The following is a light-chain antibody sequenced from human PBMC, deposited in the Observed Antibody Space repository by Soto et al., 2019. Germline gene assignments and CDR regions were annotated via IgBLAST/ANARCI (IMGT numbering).Light chain of an antibody. V-gene: IGKV1-5*03. CDR3: QEYNSYTGT. Sequence: DIQMTQSPSTLSGSVGDRVTITCRASQTISSCLAWYQQKPWKAPKLLIYKASTLKSGVPSRFSGSGSGTEFTLTISSLQPDDFGTYYCQEYNSYTGTFGPGTKVDIK. J-gene: IGKJ1*01. CDR1: QTISSC. CDR2: KAS.